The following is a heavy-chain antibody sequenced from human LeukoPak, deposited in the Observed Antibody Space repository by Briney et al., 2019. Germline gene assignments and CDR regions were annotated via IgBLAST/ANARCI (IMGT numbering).Heavy chain of an antibody. CDR3: AGSHHGTFDY. CDR1: GGSISSYY. Sequence: SETLSFTCTVSGGSISSYYWSWIRQPPGKGLEWIGYIYYSGSTNYNPSLKSRVTISVDTSKNQFSLKLSSVTAADTAVYYCAGSHHGTFDYWGQGTLVTVSS. CDR2: IYYSGST. V-gene: IGHV4-59*08. D-gene: IGHD3-10*01. J-gene: IGHJ4*02.